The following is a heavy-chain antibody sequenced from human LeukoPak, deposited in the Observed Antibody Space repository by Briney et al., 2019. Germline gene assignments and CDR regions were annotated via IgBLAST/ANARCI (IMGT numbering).Heavy chain of an antibody. Sequence: GGSLRLSCAASGFTFSNYWMNWVRQAPGKGLEWVADIKQDESEKYYVDSVKGRFTISRDNAKNSLYLEMNNLRVEDTAVYYCARSPTRRCDYWGQGTPVTVSS. D-gene: IGHD1-1*01. V-gene: IGHV3-7*01. CDR2: IKQDESEK. J-gene: IGHJ4*02. CDR3: ARSPTRRCDY. CDR1: GFTFSNYW.